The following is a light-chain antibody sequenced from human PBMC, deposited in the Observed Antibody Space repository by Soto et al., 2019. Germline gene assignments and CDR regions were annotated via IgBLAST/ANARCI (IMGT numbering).Light chain of an antibody. CDR3: SSYTSSSTLVV. CDR2: EVS. J-gene: IGLJ2*01. CDR1: SSDVGGYNY. Sequence: QSALTQPASVSGSPGQSITISCTGTSSDVGGYNYVSWYQQHPGKAPKFMIYEVSNRPSGVSTRFSGSKSCNTASLTISGLQAEDEADYYCSSYTSSSTLVVFGGGTKLTVL. V-gene: IGLV2-14*01.